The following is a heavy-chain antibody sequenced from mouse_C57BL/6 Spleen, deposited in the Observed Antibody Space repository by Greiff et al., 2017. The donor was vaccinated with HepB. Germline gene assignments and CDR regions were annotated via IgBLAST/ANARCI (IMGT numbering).Heavy chain of an antibody. CDR3: ARKDSSGYPFAY. Sequence: QVHVKQPGAELVMPGASVKLSCKASGYTFTSYWMHWVKQRPGQGLEWIGEIDPSDSYTNYNQKFKGKSTLTVDKSSSTAYMQLSSLTSEDSAVYYCARKDSSGYPFAYWGQGTLVTVSA. CDR1: GYTFTSYW. V-gene: IGHV1-69*01. D-gene: IGHD3-2*02. J-gene: IGHJ3*01. CDR2: IDPSDSYT.